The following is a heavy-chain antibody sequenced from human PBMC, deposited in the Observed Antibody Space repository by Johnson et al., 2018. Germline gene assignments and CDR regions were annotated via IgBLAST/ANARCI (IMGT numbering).Heavy chain of an antibody. D-gene: IGHD3-10*01. J-gene: IGHJ6*03. CDR3: TTTAYRGLANYYYYYMDV. CDR1: GFTFSRYG. V-gene: IGHV3-15*07. CDR2: ITRKTDGGTT. Sequence: EVQLVECGGGVVQPGRSLRVSCAVSGFTFSRYGMHWVRQAPGKGLEGVGRITRKTDGGTTDYAAPVTGRFTISRDDSKNTLYRQMKSLKTEDTAVYYCTTTAYRGLANYYYYYMDVWGKGTTVTVSS.